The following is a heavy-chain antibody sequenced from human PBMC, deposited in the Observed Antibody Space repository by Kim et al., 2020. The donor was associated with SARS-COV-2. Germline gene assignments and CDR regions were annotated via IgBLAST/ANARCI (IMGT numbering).Heavy chain of an antibody. CDR1: GFTFDDYA. CDR2: ISWNSGSI. J-gene: IGHJ4*02. D-gene: IGHD6-6*01. CDR3: AKDMGQLGRGQFDY. V-gene: IGHV3-9*01. Sequence: GGSLRLSCAASGFTFDDYAMHWVRQAPGKGLEWVSGISWNSGSIGYADSVKGRFTISRDNAKNSLYLQMNSLRAEDTALYYCAKDMGQLGRGQFDYWGQGTLVTVSS.